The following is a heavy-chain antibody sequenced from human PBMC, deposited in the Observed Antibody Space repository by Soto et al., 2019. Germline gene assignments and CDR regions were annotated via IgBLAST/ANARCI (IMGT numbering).Heavy chain of an antibody. D-gene: IGHD1-26*01. CDR3: AKDLSGSYRTYYYGMDV. CDR2: ISGSGGST. CDR1: GFTFSSYA. V-gene: IGHV3-23*01. Sequence: LRLSCAASGFTFSSYAMSWVRQAPGKGLEWVSAISGSGGSTYYADSVKGRFTISRDNSKNTLYLQMNSLRAEDTAVYYCAKDLSGSYRTYYYGMDVWGQGTTVTVSS. J-gene: IGHJ6*02.